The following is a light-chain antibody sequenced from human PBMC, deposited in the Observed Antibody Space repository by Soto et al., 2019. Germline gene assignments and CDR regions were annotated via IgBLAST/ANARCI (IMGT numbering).Light chain of an antibody. CDR2: GAS. CDR1: QSVSSSY. J-gene: IGKJ1*01. V-gene: IGKV3-20*01. CDR3: QHYNSYSEA. Sequence: EIVFTQSPGTLSLSPGERATLSCRASQSVSSSYLAWYQQKPGQAPRLLIYGASSRDTGIPDRFSGSGSGTDFTLTISRLQPDDFATYYCQHYNSYSEAFGQGTKVDIK.